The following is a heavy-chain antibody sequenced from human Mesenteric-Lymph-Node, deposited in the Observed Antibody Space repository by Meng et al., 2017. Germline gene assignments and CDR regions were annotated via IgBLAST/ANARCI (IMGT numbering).Heavy chain of an antibody. CDR3: ASSYSGYAGGELDY. CDR2: ISTYNGNT. V-gene: IGHV1-18*01. CDR1: GYTFTSYG. J-gene: IGHJ4*02. Sequence: ASVKVSCKASGYTFTSYGISWVRQAPGQGLEWMGWISTYNGNTNYAQKLQGRVTMTTDTSTSTAYMELRSLRSEDTAVYYCASSYSGYAGGELDYWGQGTRVTVSS. D-gene: IGHD5-12*01.